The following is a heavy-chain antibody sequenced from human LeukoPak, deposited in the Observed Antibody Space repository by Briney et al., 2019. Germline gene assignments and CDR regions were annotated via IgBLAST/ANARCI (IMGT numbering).Heavy chain of an antibody. V-gene: IGHV1-8*01. CDR2: MNPDSGGT. CDR1: GYSFTSYD. D-gene: IGHD3-16*01. CDR3: ARTSRGVGFLVDP. J-gene: IGHJ5*02. Sequence: VASVKVSCKASGYSFTSYDINWMRQASGQGLEWLEWMNPDSGGTGYAQNFKGRITMTSDNSISTAYMEMSSLRAEDTAVYYCARTSRGVGFLVDPWAREPWSPSPQ.